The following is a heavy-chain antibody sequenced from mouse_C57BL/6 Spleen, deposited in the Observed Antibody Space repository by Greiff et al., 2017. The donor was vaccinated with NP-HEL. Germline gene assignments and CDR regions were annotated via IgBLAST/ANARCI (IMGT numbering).Heavy chain of an antibody. Sequence: EVQLQQSGPELVKPGASVKISCKASGYTFTDYYMNWVKQSHGKSLEWIGDINPNNGGTSYNQKFKGKATLTVDKSSSTAYMELRSLTSEDSAVYYCATTGDYWGQGTSVTVSS. CDR3: ATTGDY. CDR2: INPNNGGT. V-gene: IGHV1-26*01. CDR1: GYTFTDYY. J-gene: IGHJ4*01. D-gene: IGHD1-1*01.